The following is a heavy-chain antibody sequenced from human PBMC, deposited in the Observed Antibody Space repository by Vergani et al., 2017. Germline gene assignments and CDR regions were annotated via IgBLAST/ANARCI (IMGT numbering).Heavy chain of an antibody. CDR3: ARVSAIEAYYYYGMDV. J-gene: IGHJ6*02. D-gene: IGHD2-21*01. CDR1: GFTFSSYW. CDR2: INSDGSST. V-gene: IGHV3-74*01. Sequence: EVQLVESGGGLVQPGGSLRLSCAASGFTFSSYWMHWVRQAPGKGLVWVSRINSDGSSTSYADSVKGRFTISRDNAKNTLYLQMNSLRAEDTAVYYCARVSAIEAYYYYGMDVWGQGTTVTVSS.